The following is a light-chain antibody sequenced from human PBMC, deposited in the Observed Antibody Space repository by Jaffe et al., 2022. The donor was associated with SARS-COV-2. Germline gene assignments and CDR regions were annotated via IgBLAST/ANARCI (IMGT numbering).Light chain of an antibody. CDR1: SSNIGNNY. CDR3: GTWQGSVSSGPYV. J-gene: IGLJ1*01. V-gene: IGLV1-51*02. Sequence: QSLLTQPPSVSAAPGQKVTILCSGSSSNIGNNYVSWYQLVPGTAPKLLIYENDKRASGIPGRFSGSKSGTSATLGITGLQTGDEADYYCGTWQGSVSSGPYVFGPGTKVTVV. CDR2: END.